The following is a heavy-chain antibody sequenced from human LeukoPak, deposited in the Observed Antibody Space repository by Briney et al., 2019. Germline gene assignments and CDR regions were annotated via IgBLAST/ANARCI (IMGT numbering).Heavy chain of an antibody. CDR3: AREPFYFGSGRYAPRPFDY. Sequence: GSLRLSCAASGFTVSSNYMSWVRQAPGKGLEWIGSIYYSGGTYYNASLKSRVTMSVDTSKNQFSLKLSSVTAADTAVYYCAREPFYFGSGRYAPRPFDYWGQGTLVTVSS. CDR2: IYYSGGT. V-gene: IGHV4-39*07. CDR1: GFTVSSNY. D-gene: IGHD3-10*01. J-gene: IGHJ4*02.